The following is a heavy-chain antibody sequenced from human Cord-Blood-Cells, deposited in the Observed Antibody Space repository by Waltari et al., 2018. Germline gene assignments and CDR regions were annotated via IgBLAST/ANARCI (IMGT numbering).Heavy chain of an antibody. J-gene: IGHJ4*02. V-gene: IGHV4-59*01. CDR1: GSSISSYY. CDR2: IYYSGST. Sequence: QVQLQESGPGLVKPSETLSLTCTVSGSSISSYYWSWIRQPPGKGLEWIGYIYYSGSTNYNPSLKSRVTISVDTSKNQFSLKLSSVTAADTAVYYCAREPDYWGQGTLVTVSS. CDR3: AREPDY.